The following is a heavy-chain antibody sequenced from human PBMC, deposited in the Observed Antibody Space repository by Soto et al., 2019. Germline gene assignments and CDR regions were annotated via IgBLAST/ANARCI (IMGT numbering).Heavy chain of an antibody. D-gene: IGHD3-22*01. CDR3: AKDQNSSGYYYGYY. CDR1: GFTFSTYA. J-gene: IGHJ4*02. Sequence: GGSLRLSCTASGFTFSTYAMSWVRQAPGKGLEWVSAITGSGGSTYYADSVKGRFTISRDNSKNTLYLQMNSLRADDTAVYYCAKDQNSSGYYYGYYWGQGTLVTVSS. V-gene: IGHV3-23*01. CDR2: ITGSGGST.